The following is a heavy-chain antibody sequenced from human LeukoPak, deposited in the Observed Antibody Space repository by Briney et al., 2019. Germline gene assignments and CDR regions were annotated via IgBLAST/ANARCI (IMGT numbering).Heavy chain of an antibody. J-gene: IGHJ4*02. CDR1: GFSLSTSGVG. V-gene: IGHV2-5*02. Sequence: SGPTLVNPTQTLTLTCTFSGFSLSTSGVGVGWIRQPPGKALEWLALIYWDDDKRYSPSLKSRLTITKDTSKNQVVLTMTNMDPVDTATYYCAHSEYSVNTAMAPNFDYWGQGTLVTVSS. CDR3: AHSEYSVNTAMAPNFDY. D-gene: IGHD5-18*01. CDR2: IYWDDDK.